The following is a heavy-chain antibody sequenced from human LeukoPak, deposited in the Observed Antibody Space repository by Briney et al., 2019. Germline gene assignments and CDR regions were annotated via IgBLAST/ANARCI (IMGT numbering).Heavy chain of an antibody. Sequence: GGSLRLSCAASGFTFSDYYMSCIRQAPGKGLECVSYISSSGNTTYHADSVKGRFTIFRDNAKNSLYLQMSSLRAEDTAVYYCARDGGSSWYFDYWGQGTLVTVSS. CDR3: ARDGGSSWYFDY. J-gene: IGHJ4*02. CDR2: ISSSGNTT. D-gene: IGHD6-13*01. V-gene: IGHV3-11*04. CDR1: GFTFSDYY.